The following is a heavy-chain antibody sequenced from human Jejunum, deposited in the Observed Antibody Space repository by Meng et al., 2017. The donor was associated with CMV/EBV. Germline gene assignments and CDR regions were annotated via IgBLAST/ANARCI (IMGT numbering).Heavy chain of an antibody. D-gene: IGHD1-1*01. CDR2: VYYSGSA. Sequence: SAGSMRSHYWTWIRQPPGKGLEWIGHVYYSGSATYSPSLRRRVTISVDMSKNQFSLKLRSVTAADTAMYFCARGLGHASNNSHDYWGQGTLVTVSS. CDR1: AGSMRSHY. V-gene: IGHV4-59*11. CDR3: ARGLGHASNNSHDY. J-gene: IGHJ4*02.